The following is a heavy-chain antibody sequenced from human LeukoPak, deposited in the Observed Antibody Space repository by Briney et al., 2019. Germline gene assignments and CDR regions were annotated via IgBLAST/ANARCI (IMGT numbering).Heavy chain of an antibody. Sequence: AASVKVSCKASGFTFTSSAVQWVRQARGQRLEWIGWIVVGSGNTNYAQKFQERVTITRDMSTSTVYMELSSLRSEDTAVYYCVEEEAVRGVVHFDYWGQGTLVTASS. CDR1: GFTFTSSA. CDR2: IVVGSGNT. CDR3: VEEEAVRGVVHFDY. V-gene: IGHV1-58*01. D-gene: IGHD3-10*01. J-gene: IGHJ4*02.